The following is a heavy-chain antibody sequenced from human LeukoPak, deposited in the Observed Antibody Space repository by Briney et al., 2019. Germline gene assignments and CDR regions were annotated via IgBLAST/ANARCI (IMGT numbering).Heavy chain of an antibody. V-gene: IGHV4-34*01. D-gene: IGHD6-13*01. CDR2: INHSGST. CDR1: GGSFSGYY. CDR3: ARSSYSSSHTFDY. J-gene: IGHJ4*02. Sequence: PSETLSLTCAVYGGSFSGYYWSWIRQPPGKGLEWIGEINHSGSTNYNPSLKSRVTISVDTSKNQFSLKLSSVTAADTAVYYCARSSYSSSHTFDYWGQGTLVTVPS.